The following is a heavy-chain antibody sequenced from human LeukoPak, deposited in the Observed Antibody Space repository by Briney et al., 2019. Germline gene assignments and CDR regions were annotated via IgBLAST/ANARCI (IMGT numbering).Heavy chain of an antibody. J-gene: IGHJ4*02. CDR3: ARFGYSYGLDY. D-gene: IGHD5-18*01. Sequence: SETLSLTCTVSGGSISSGGYYWSRIRQHPGKGLEWIGYIYYSGSTYYNPSLKSRVTISVDTSKNQFSLKLSSVTAADTAVYYCARFGYSYGLDYWGQGTLVTVSS. V-gene: IGHV4-31*03. CDR2: IYYSGST. CDR1: GGSISSGGYY.